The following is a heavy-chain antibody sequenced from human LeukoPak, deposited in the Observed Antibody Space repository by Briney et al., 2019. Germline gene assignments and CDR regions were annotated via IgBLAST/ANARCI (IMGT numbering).Heavy chain of an antibody. Sequence: GGSLRLSCAASGFTFDDYGMSWVRQAPGKGLEWVSGINWNGGSTSYADSVKGRFTISRDNAKNSLYLQMNSLRAEDTALYYCARVRVYYYYMDVWGKGTTVTVSS. V-gene: IGHV3-20*04. CDR3: ARVRVYYYYMDV. J-gene: IGHJ6*03. CDR1: GFTFDDYG. CDR2: INWNGGST.